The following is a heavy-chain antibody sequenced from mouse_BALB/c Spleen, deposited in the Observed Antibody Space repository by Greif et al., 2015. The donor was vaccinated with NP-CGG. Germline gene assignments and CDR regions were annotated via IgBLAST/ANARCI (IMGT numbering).Heavy chain of an antibody. CDR2: INPNNGGT. J-gene: IGHJ2*01. V-gene: IGHV1-22*01. Sequence: EVKLVESGPELVKPGASVKISCKTSGYTFTEYTMHWVKQSHGKSLEWIGSINPNNGGTSYNQKFKGKATLTVDKSSSTAYMELRSLTSEDSAVYYCARGYDGYPCYFDYWGQGTTLTVSS. D-gene: IGHD2-3*01. CDR3: ARGYDGYPCYFDY. CDR1: GYTFTEYT.